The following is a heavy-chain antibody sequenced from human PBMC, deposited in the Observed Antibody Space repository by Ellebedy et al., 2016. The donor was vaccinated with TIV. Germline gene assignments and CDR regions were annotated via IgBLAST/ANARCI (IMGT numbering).Heavy chain of an antibody. Sequence: GESLKISXAASGFTFSSYSMNWVRQAPGKGLEWVSYISSSSSTIYYADSVKGRFTISRDNAKNSLYLQMNSLRAEDTAVYYCAKPGTYSSSWKPFDYWGQGTLVTVSS. CDR3: AKPGTYSSSWKPFDY. CDR2: ISSSSSTI. V-gene: IGHV3-48*01. CDR1: GFTFSSYS. J-gene: IGHJ4*02. D-gene: IGHD6-13*01.